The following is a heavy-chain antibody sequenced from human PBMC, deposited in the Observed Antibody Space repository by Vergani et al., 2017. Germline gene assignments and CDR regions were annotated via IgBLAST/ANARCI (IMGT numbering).Heavy chain of an antibody. V-gene: IGHV4-61*02. CDR3: ARATHRSNWFDP. D-gene: IGHD5-12*01. CDR1: GGPISSGSYY. J-gene: IGHJ5*02. Sequence: QVQLQESGPGLVKPSQTLSLTCTVSGGPISSGSYYWSWIRQPAGKGLEWIGRIYTSGSTNYNPSLKSRVTISVDTSKNQFSLKLSSVTAADTAVYYCARATHRSNWFDPWGQGTLVTVSS. CDR2: IYTSGST.